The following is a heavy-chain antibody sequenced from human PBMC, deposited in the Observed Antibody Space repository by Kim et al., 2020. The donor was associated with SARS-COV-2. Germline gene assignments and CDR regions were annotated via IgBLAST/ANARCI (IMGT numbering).Heavy chain of an antibody. D-gene: IGHD3-10*01. CDR3: ARVLLSDRDAFDI. V-gene: IGHV4-39*07. Sequence: SETLSLTCTVSGGSISSSSYYWGWIRQPPGKGLEWIGSIYYSGSTYYNPSLKSRVTISVDTSKNQFSLKLSSVTAADTAVYYCARVLLSDRDAFDIWGQGTMVTVSS. J-gene: IGHJ3*02. CDR1: GGSISSSSYY. CDR2: IYYSGST.